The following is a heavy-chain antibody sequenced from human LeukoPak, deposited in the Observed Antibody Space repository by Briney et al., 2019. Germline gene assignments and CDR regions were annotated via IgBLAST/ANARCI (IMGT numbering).Heavy chain of an antibody. CDR2: INPNSGGT. CDR1: GYSFTDYY. Sequence: ASLQVSCKASGYSFTDYYIHWVRQAPGQGLEWMGWINPNSGGTNYAQKFQGRVTMTRDTSISTAYMELSRLRSDDTAVYYCARLAVAVTDWGQGTLVTVSS. D-gene: IGHD6-19*01. CDR3: ARLAVAVTD. J-gene: IGHJ4*02. V-gene: IGHV1-2*02.